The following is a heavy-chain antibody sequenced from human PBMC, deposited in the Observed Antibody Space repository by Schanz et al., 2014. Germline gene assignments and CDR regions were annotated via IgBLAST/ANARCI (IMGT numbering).Heavy chain of an antibody. D-gene: IGHD1-1*01. CDR2: IYSGGGT. CDR1: GFSVSSNY. CDR3: ARDIGNGTNFDY. J-gene: IGHJ4*02. V-gene: IGHV3-66*01. Sequence: DVQLVESGGGLVQPGGSLRLSCAASGFSVSSNYMSWVRQAPGKGLEWVSVIYSGGGTYYADSVKGRFTISRDNSKNTLNLQLNSLRAEDTAVYYCARDIGNGTNFDYWGQGTLVTVSS.